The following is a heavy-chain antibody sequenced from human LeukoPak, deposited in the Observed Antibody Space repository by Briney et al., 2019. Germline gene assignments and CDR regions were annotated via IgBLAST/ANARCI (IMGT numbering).Heavy chain of an antibody. CDR2: MNPNSGNT. Sequence: RASVKVSCKASGYTFTSYDINWVRQATGQGLEWMGWMNPNSGNTGYAQKFQGRVTITRNTSISTAYMELSSLRSEDTAVYYCARDNYDFWSGSPYYYYYMDVWGKGTTVTVSS. J-gene: IGHJ6*03. CDR3: ARDNYDFWSGSPYYYYYMDV. V-gene: IGHV1-8*03. D-gene: IGHD3-3*01. CDR1: GYTFTSYD.